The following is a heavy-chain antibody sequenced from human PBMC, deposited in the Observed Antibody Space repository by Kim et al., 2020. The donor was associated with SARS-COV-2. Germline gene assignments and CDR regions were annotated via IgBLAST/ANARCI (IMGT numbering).Heavy chain of an antibody. CDR3: AKSGGAVIPGRYYYYYG. Sequence: GGSLRLSCAASGFIFSNYAMTWVRQAPGKGLEWVSAIGGSGGRTFYADSVKGRFTILRHHSKSTLYLEMNSLRAEDTAVYYCAKSGGAVIPGRYYYYYG. CDR2: IGGSGGRT. D-gene: IGHD2-15*01. CDR1: GFIFSNYA. J-gene: IGHJ6*01. V-gene: IGHV3-23*01.